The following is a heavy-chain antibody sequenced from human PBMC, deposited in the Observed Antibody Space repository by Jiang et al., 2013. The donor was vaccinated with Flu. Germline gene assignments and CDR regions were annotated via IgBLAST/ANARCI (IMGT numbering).Heavy chain of an antibody. V-gene: IGHV4-34*01. D-gene: IGHD3-22*01. CDR1: GGSFSGYY. J-gene: IGHJ5*02. CDR3: ARGHYYDSSGYAGVNWFDP. Sequence: LLKPSETLSLTCAVYGGSFSGYYWSWIRQPPEKGLEWIGEINHSGTTNYNPSLKSRVTISVDTSKNQFSLKLSSVAAADTAVYYCARGHYYDSSGYAGVNWFDPWGQGTLVTV. CDR2: INHSGTT.